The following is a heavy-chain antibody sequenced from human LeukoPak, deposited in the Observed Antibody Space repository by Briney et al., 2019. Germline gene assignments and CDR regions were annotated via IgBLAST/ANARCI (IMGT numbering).Heavy chain of an antibody. J-gene: IGHJ5*02. Sequence: ASVKVSCKASGYTFTIYGISWVRQAPGQGLEWMGWISAYNGNTKYAQKLQGRVTMTTDTSTSTAYMELRSLRSDDTAVYYCARVDTARGFDPWGQGTLVTVSS. V-gene: IGHV1-18*01. D-gene: IGHD5-18*01. CDR3: ARVDTARGFDP. CDR2: ISAYNGNT. CDR1: GYTFTIYG.